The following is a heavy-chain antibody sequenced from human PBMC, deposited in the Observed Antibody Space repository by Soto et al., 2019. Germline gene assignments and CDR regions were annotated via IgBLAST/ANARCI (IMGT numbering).Heavy chain of an antibody. D-gene: IGHD3-16*01. Sequence: TSETLSLTCTVSGGSISSYYWSWIRQPPGKGLEWIGYIYYSGSTNYSPSLKSRVTISVDTSKNQFSLKLSSVTAADTAVYYCARFTTGESTLQDAFDIWGQGTMVTVSS. CDR1: GGSISSYY. CDR2: IYYSGST. CDR3: ARFTTGESTLQDAFDI. V-gene: IGHV4-59*01. J-gene: IGHJ3*02.